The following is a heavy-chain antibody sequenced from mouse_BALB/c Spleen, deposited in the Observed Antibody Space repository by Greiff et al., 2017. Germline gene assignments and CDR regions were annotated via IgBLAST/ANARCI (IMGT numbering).Heavy chain of an antibody. CDR3: ARYGSSYGYAMDY. CDR2: IDPYNGGT. J-gene: IGHJ4*01. Sequence: VQLKQSGPELVKPGASVKVSCKASGYAFTSYNMYWVKQSHGKSLEWIGYIDPYNGGTSYNQKFKGKATLTVDKSSSTAYMHLNSLTSEDSAVYYCARYGSSYGYAMDYWGQGTSVTVSS. D-gene: IGHD1-1*01. V-gene: IGHV1S135*01. CDR1: GYAFTSYN.